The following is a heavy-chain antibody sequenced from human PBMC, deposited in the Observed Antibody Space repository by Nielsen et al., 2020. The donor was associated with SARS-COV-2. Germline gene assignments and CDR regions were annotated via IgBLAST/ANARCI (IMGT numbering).Heavy chain of an antibody. CDR3: AKVYLSGRYRPPREAFDV. CDR2: TSYDGGFK. V-gene: IGHV3-30*18. J-gene: IGHJ3*01. CDR1: GFTFNNFG. Sequence: GESLKISCVAFGFTFNNFGLHWVRPAPGKGPEWVAGTSYDGGFKDYGNSVKGRFTVSRDNSQTMLYLQMNRLRPEDTAVYYCAKVYLSGRYRPPREAFDVWGQGTKVTVSS. D-gene: IGHD1-26*01.